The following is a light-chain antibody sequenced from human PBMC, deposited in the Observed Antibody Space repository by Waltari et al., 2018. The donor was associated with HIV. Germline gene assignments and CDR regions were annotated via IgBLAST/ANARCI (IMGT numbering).Light chain of an antibody. CDR1: RRDMGAYDF. J-gene: IGLJ2*01. V-gene: IGLV2-8*01. Sequence: QSALTQPPSASGSLGQSVTISCTGSRRDMGAYDFVPWFQQHPHSAPKLLLYEVTRRPSTVSDRFSGSRSGNTAFLTVAGLQPDDEATYFCSSYGDSLKVLFGGGTNVTVL. CDR3: SSYGDSLKVL. CDR2: EVT.